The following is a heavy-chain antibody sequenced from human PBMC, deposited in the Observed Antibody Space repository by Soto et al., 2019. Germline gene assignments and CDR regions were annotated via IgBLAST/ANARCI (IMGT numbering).Heavy chain of an antibody. CDR1: GFSLSSYA. CDR3: AKDRRDGDFMHILVVDF. D-gene: IGHD2-15*01. CDR2: MSYGETKK. J-gene: IGHJ4*02. Sequence: QVQLVESGGGVVQPGGSLRLSCATSGFSLSSYAMHWVRQAPGKGLEWVALMSYGETKKYYADSVKGRFTISRDTSKNTLFLQMNNLRVEDTAVYYCAKDRRDGDFMHILVVDFWGQGALVTVSS. V-gene: IGHV3-30*18.